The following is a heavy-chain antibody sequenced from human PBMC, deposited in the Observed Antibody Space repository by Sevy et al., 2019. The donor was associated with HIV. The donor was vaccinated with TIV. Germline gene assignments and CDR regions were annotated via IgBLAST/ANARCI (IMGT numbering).Heavy chain of an antibody. Sequence: GESLKISCKGSGYSFTSHWIGWVRHMSGKGLEWMGIIFPDDSETRYSPSFQGQVTFSADKSINTAYLKWGSLKASDTAMYYCATSRSGYFDSSGYYIYWGQGTLVTVSS. D-gene: IGHD3-22*01. CDR2: IFPDDSET. J-gene: IGHJ4*02. CDR1: GYSFTSHW. CDR3: ATSRSGYFDSSGYYIY. V-gene: IGHV5-51*01.